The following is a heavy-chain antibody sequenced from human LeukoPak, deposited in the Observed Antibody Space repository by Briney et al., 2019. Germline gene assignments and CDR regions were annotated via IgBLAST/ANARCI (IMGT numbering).Heavy chain of an antibody. CDR3: ARGRYYGMDV. J-gene: IGHJ6*02. CDR1: GFTFSTYW. CDR2: MNSDGSGT. V-gene: IGHV3-74*01. Sequence: GGPLRLSCAASGFTFSTYWMHWVRQAPGKGLVWVSGMNSDGSGTSYADSVKGRFTISRDNAKNTLSLQVNSLRAEDTAVYFCARGRYYGMDVWGQGTTVTVSS.